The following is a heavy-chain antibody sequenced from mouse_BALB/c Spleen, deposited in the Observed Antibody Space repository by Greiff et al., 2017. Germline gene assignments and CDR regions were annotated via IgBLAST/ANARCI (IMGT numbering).Heavy chain of an antibody. D-gene: IGHD2-3*01. V-gene: IGHV5-17*02. CDR3: ARGGWLLPYYFDY. J-gene: IGHJ2*01. CDR1: GFTFSSFG. CDR2: ISSGSSTI. Sequence: EVKLVESGGGLVQPGGSRKLSCAASGFTFSSFGMHWVRQAPEKGLEWVAYISSGSSTIYYADTVKGRFTISRDNPKNTLFLQMTSLRSEDTAMYYCARGGWLLPYYFDYWGQGTTLTVSS.